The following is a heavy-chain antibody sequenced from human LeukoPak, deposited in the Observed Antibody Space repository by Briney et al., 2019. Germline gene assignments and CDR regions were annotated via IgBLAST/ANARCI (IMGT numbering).Heavy chain of an antibody. Sequence: GGSLRLSCTASEFTFSIYWMQWVRQAPGKGLEWVASIKQDGSEKYYVDSVKGRFTISRDNAENSLFLQMDSLRAEDTALYYCARPGLKYGDYPSNYWGQGTLVTVSS. CDR3: ARPGLKYGDYPSNY. V-gene: IGHV3-7*03. D-gene: IGHD4-17*01. J-gene: IGHJ4*02. CDR1: EFTFSIYW. CDR2: IKQDGSEK.